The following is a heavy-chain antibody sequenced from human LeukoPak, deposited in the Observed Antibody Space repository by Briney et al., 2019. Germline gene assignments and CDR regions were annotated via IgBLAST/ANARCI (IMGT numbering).Heavy chain of an antibody. V-gene: IGHV4-38-2*01. Sequence: SETLSLTCAVSGYSISSDYYWGWIRQPPGKGLEWIGSIYHSGSTYYNPSVKSRVTISVGTSKNQISQKLSSVTAADTAVYYCARRGYCSGGRCHEGGNFDYWGQGTLVTVSS. CDR1: GYSISSDYY. J-gene: IGHJ4*02. CDR3: ARRGYCSGGRCHEGGNFDY. CDR2: IYHSGST. D-gene: IGHD2-15*01.